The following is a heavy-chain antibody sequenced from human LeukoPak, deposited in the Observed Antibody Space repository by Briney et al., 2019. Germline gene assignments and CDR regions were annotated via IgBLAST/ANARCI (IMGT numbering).Heavy chain of an antibody. Sequence: PGGSLRLSCAASGFTFSSYAMSWVRQAPGKGLEWVSAISGSGGSTYYADSVKGRFTISRDNSKNTLYLQMNSLRAEDTAVYYCAKLKNDYGDYGKDVWGQGTTVTVSS. CDR1: GFTFSSYA. D-gene: IGHD4-17*01. CDR3: AKLKNDYGDYGKDV. CDR2: ISGSGGST. J-gene: IGHJ6*02. V-gene: IGHV3-23*01.